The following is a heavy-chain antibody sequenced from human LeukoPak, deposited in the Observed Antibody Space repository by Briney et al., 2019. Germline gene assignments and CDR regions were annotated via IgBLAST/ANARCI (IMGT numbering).Heavy chain of an antibody. D-gene: IGHD3-22*01. CDR3: VREGGDSSGYYFLY. CDR1: GYTFTTYG. J-gene: IGHJ4*02. CDR2: ISAYNGNT. Sequence: ASVKVSCKTSGYTFTTYGLSWVRQAPGQGLEWMGWISAYNGNTKYAQKVQGRVTMTRDTSTNTAYMELKSLRFDDTAVYYCVREGGDSSGYYFLYWGQGTPVTVSS. V-gene: IGHV1-18*01.